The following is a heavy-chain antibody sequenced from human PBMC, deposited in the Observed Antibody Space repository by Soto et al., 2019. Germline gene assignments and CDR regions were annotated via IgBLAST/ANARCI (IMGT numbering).Heavy chain of an antibody. V-gene: IGHV1-18*04. D-gene: IGHD2-2*01. CDR3: AREPPGRLLSKGSFDY. J-gene: IGHJ4*02. CDR2: ISAYNGNT. Sequence: QVQLVQSGAEVKKPGASVKVSCKASGYTFTSYGISWVRQAPGQGLEWMGWISAYNGNTNYAQKLQGRVTMTTDTSTSTAYRELRSLRSDDTAVYYCAREPPGRLLSKGSFDYWGEGTLVTVSS. CDR1: GYTFTSYG.